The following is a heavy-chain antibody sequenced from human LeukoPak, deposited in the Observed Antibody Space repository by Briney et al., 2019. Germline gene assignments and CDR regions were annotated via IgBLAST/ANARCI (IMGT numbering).Heavy chain of an antibody. D-gene: IGHD4-17*01. J-gene: IGHJ3*02. CDR2: ISSSSSYI. Sequence: PGGSLRLSCAASGFTFSSYSMNWVRQAPGKGLEWVSSISSSSSYIYYADSVKGRFTISRDNAKNSLYLQMNSPRAEDTAVYYCARDKGDDYGDYRNAFDIWGQGTMVTVSS. CDR1: GFTFSSYS. CDR3: ARDKGDDYGDYRNAFDI. V-gene: IGHV3-21*01.